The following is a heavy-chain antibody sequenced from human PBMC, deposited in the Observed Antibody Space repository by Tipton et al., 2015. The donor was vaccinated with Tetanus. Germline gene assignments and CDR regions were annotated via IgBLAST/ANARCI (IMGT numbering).Heavy chain of an antibody. CDR3: AKEGCSRCNGDSRFDI. CDR1: KFTFSDYW. CDR2: IRQDGNIQ. V-gene: IGHV3-7*01. D-gene: IGHD2-15*01. Sequence: SLRLSCIGSKFTFSDYWMSWVRQAPGKGLEWVANIRQDGNIQYYVDSVKGRFTISRDNAKNSLYLQMNSLRAEDTAVYYCAKEGCSRCNGDSRFDIWGQGTKVTVSS. J-gene: IGHJ3*02.